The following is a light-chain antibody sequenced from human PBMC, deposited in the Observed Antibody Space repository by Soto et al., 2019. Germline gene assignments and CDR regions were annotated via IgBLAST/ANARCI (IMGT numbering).Light chain of an antibody. CDR1: QSISNW. Sequence: DIQMTQSPSTLSASVGHRVTITCRASQSISNWLAWYQQKPGKAPTLLIYDVSRLESGVPSRFSGSGSGTEFTLTISSLQPDDFATYYCQQYNSYSRTFGQGTKGDIK. CDR3: QQYNSYSRT. J-gene: IGKJ1*01. CDR2: DVS. V-gene: IGKV1-5*01.